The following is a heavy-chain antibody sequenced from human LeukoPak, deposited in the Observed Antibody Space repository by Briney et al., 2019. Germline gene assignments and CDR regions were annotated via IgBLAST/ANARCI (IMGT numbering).Heavy chain of an antibody. CDR1: GYTFTTYS. CDR2: TSAYNGNT. V-gene: IGHV1-18*01. J-gene: IGHJ4*02. Sequence: ASVKVSCKAPGYTFTTYSMNWVRQAPGQGLEWMVRTSAYNGNTKYAPKLQGRVTMTTDTSTSTAYMELRSLRSDDTAVYYCARGLGGSGSYFLTFDYWGQGTLVTVSS. D-gene: IGHD1-26*01. CDR3: ARGLGGSGSYFLTFDY.